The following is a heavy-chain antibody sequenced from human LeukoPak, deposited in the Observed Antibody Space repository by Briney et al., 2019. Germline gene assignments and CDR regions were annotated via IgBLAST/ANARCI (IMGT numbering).Heavy chain of an antibody. CDR2: ISSSSSTI. Sequence: GGSLRLSCAASGFTFSSYAMSWVRQAPGKGLEWVSYISSSSSTIYYADSVKGRLTISRDNAKNSLSLQMNSLRAEDTAVYYCARAKRNGFDIWGQGTTVTVSS. CDR3: ARAKRNGFDI. CDR1: GFTFSSYA. V-gene: IGHV3-48*01. J-gene: IGHJ3*02.